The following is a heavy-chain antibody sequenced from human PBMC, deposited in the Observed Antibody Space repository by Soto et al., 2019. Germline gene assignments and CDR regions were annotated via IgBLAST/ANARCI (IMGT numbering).Heavy chain of an antibody. J-gene: IGHJ4*02. CDR1: GYTFTSYY. V-gene: IGHV1-46*03. D-gene: IGHD3-10*01. Sequence: AAVKVSCKASGYTFTSYYMHWVQQARGQVLERMGIINTSGGSTSYAQKFQGRVTMTRDTSTSTVYMELSSLRSEDTAVYYCTRSGRDDYGDYWGQRTLVTVAS. CDR2: INTSGGST. CDR3: TRSGRDDYGDY.